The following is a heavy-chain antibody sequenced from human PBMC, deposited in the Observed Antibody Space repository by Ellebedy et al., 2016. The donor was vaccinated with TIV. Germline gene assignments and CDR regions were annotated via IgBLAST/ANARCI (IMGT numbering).Heavy chain of an antibody. CDR1: GFTFDDYG. Sequence: GGSLRLXXSASGFTFDDYGMSWVRQAPGKGLEWVSNIKGNGDSIGYADSVKGRFTISRDYAKNSLYLQMDSLRAEDTAFYYCVRVSLRPRWYLDYWGQGTLVTVSS. CDR3: VRVSLRPRWYLDY. V-gene: IGHV3-20*03. J-gene: IGHJ4*02. CDR2: IKGNGDSI. D-gene: IGHD3-16*01.